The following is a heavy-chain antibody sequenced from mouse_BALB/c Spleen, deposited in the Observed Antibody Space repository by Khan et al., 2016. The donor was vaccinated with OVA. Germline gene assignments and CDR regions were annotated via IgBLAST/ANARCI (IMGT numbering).Heavy chain of an antibody. Sequence: EVELVESGGGLVKPGGSLKLSCAASGFTFSNYAMSWVRQTPEKRLEWVASISSGGSTYYPDSLKCRFTISRDNDRNILYLQMSSLRSDDTAMYYCARDYGFAYWGQGTLVTVSA. CDR3: ARDYGFAY. CDR2: ISSGGST. CDR1: GFTFSNYA. J-gene: IGHJ3*01. D-gene: IGHD1-1*01. V-gene: IGHV5-6-5*01.